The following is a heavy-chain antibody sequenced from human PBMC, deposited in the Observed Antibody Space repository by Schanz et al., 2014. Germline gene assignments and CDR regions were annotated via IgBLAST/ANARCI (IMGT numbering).Heavy chain of an antibody. CDR2: IHQSGGT. D-gene: IGHD3-3*01. CDR3: AKFLYDDPS. J-gene: IGHJ5*02. Sequence: QVQLQESGPGLVKPSETLSLTCSVSGGDIGNYYWSWIRQPPGKGLEWIGYIHQSGGTNYNPSLKSRVPILVDTSKNQFSRSLTSLTAADTAVYYCAKFLYDDPSWGQGTLVTVSS. V-gene: IGHV4-59*08. CDR1: GGDIGNYY.